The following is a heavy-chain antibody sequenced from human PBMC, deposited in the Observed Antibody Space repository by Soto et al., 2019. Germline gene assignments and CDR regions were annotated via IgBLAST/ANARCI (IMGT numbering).Heavy chain of an antibody. CDR3: ARDLWGYCGTDCYPLDV. D-gene: IGHD2-21*02. CDR1: GGSISRYY. Sequence: SETLSLTCTFSGGSISRYYWSWIRQPPGKGLEWIGYMYNTGSTVYNPSFKSRVTISVDTSKNQFSLKLNSVTAADTAVYYCARDLWGYCGTDCYPLDVWGQGTTVTVS. CDR2: MYNTGST. V-gene: IGHV4-59*01. J-gene: IGHJ6*02.